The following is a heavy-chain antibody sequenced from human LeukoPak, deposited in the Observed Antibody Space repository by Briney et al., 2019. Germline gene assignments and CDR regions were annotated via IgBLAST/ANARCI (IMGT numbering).Heavy chain of an antibody. CDR1: GFTVSSNY. D-gene: IGHD2/OR15-2a*01. J-gene: IGHJ4*02. CDR3: ARDLLYETDY. Sequence: GGSLRLSCAASGFTVSSNYMSWVRQAPGKGLEWVSVIYTGGGTYYADSVKGRFTISRDNSKNTVHLQMSSLRAEDTAVYYCARDLLYETDYWGQGTLVTVSS. CDR2: IYTGGGT. V-gene: IGHV3-53*01.